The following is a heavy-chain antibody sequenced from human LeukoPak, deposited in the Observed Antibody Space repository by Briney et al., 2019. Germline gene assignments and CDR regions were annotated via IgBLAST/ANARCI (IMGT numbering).Heavy chain of an antibody. D-gene: IGHD3-3*01. CDR1: GGSISSSSYY. CDR3: ARRHSDYDFWSGYYGWFDP. CDR2: IYYSGST. Sequence: PSETLSLTCTVSGGSISSSSYYWGWIRQPPGKGLEWIGSIYYSGSTYYNPSLKSRVTISVDTSKNQFSLKLSSVTAADTAVYYCARRHSDYDFWSGYYGWFDPWGQGTLVTVSS. V-gene: IGHV4-39*01. J-gene: IGHJ5*02.